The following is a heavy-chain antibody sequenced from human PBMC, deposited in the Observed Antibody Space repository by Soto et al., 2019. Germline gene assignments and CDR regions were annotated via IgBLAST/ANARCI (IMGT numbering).Heavy chain of an antibody. J-gene: IGHJ4*02. CDR3: ARESSAYDFDF. CDR2: IYSGGST. V-gene: IGHV3-66*01. CDR1: GFTVSSDY. Sequence: GGSLRLSCAASGFTVSSDYMSWVRQAPGKGLEWVSVIYSGGSTFYADFVKDRFTISRAISKNTLYLQMNSLRADDTAVYFCARESSAYDFDFWGQGTLVTVSS. D-gene: IGHD5-12*01.